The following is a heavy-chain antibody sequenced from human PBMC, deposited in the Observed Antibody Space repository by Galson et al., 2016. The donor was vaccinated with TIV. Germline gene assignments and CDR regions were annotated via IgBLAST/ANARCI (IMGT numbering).Heavy chain of an antibody. Sequence: SVKVSCKASGNIFTRDYVHWVRQAPGQGLEWMGVIDPTYGGTTSAQKFQSLVTMTRDTSTSTVYMEVSGLKSDGTDAYYCIRDLGRRRDFWGQGTRVTVSS. V-gene: IGHV1-46*03. CDR2: IDPTYGGT. CDR1: GNIFTRDY. CDR3: IRDLGRRRDF. J-gene: IGHJ4*02. D-gene: IGHD7-27*01.